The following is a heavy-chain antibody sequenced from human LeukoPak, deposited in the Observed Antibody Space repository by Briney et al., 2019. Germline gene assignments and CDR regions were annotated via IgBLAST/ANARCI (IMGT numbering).Heavy chain of an antibody. CDR3: AREGYSGSYDAFDI. CDR1: GFTLSSYW. V-gene: IGHV3-74*01. CDR2: INSDGSST. J-gene: IGHJ3*02. D-gene: IGHD1-26*01. Sequence: GGSVRLSCAASGFTLSSYWMHWVRQAPGKGLVWVSRINSDGSSTTYADSVKGRFTISRDNAKNTLYLQMNSLRAEDTAVYYCAREGYSGSYDAFDIWGQGTMVTVSS.